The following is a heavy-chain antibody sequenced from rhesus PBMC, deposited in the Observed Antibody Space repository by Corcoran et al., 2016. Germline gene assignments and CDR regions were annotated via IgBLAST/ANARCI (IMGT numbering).Heavy chain of an antibody. Sequence: QVQLQESGPGLVKPSETLSLTCAVSGYSISSGYYWGWIRQPPGKGLEWIGSIYGSGWSNYLNPSLKSRVTLSVATSKTQFSLKLSSGTAADTAVYYCARVGSSWSEWDTVGTEWYFDLWGPGTPITISS. D-gene: IGHD5-42*01. CDR3: ARVGSSWSEWDTVGTEWYFDL. CDR2: IYGSGWSN. J-gene: IGHJ2*01. CDR1: GYSISSGYY. V-gene: IGHV4S14*01.